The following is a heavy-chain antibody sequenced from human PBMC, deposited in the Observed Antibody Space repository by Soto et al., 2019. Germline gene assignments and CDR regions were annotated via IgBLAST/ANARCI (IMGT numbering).Heavy chain of an antibody. Sequence: EVHLVESGGGLMQPGGSLRLSCAASGFTVSTYNMIWVRQAPVKGLEWVSVTYSGGSTQYADSVKGRFTVSRDNSKNTLYLQMSRLREEDTAVDYCARKLSGAVQGWAYGMDVWGRGTTVTVSS. D-gene: IGHD1-26*01. V-gene: IGHV3-53*02. CDR1: GFTVSTYN. CDR2: TYSGGST. J-gene: IGHJ6*02. CDR3: ARKLSGAVQGWAYGMDV.